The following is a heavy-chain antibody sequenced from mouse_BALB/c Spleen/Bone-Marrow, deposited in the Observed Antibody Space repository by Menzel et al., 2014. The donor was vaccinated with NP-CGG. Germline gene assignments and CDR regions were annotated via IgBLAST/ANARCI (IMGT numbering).Heavy chain of an antibody. D-gene: IGHD2-1*01. Sequence: DPVKPGASVKLSCKASGYTFTGYWINWIKQRPGQGLEWIGRIAPGSGSTYYNEMFKGKATLTVDTSSSTAYIQLSSLSSEDSAVYFCARFPIYYGNYGAMDYWGQGTSVTVSS. CDR2: IAPGSGST. CDR1: GYTFTGYW. V-gene: IGHV1S41*01. CDR3: ARFPIYYGNYGAMDY. J-gene: IGHJ4*01.